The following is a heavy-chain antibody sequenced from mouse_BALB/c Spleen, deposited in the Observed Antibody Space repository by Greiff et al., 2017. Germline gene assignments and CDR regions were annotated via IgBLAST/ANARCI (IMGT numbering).Heavy chain of an antibody. J-gene: IGHJ4*01. CDR1: GYTFTSYW. D-gene: IGHD1-2*01. Sequence: VQGVESGAELAKPGASVKMSCKASGYTFTSYWLHWVKQRPGQGLEWIGYINPSTGYTEYNQKFKDKATLTADKSSSTAYMQLSSLTSEDSAVYYCARKVYYGYGDAMDYWGQGTSVTVAS. CDR2: INPSTGYT. V-gene: IGHV1-7*01. CDR3: ARKVYYGYGDAMDY.